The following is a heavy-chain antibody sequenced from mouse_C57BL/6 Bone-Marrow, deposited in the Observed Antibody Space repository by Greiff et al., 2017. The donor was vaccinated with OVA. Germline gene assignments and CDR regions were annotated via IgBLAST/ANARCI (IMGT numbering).Heavy chain of an antibody. CDR2: ISGGGGNT. CDR1: GFTFSSYT. J-gene: IGHJ1*03. Sequence: DVMLVESGGGLVKPGGSLKLSCAASGFTFSSYTMSWVRQTPEKRLEWVATISGGGGNTYYPDSVKGRFTISRDNAKNTLYLQMSSLRSEDTALYDCARHETRYYWYFDVWGTGTTVTVSS. V-gene: IGHV5-9*01. CDR3: ARHETRYYWYFDV.